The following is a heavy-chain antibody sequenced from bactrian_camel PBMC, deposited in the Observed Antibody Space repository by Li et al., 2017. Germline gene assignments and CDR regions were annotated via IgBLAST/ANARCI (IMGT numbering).Heavy chain of an antibody. D-gene: IGHD1*01. CDR2: IYTGGGST. Sequence: DVQLVESGGGSEQAGGSLRLSCAASGYTASSYSMAWFRQAPGKEREGVAIIYTGGGSTYYADSVKGRFTISRDNAKKTVFLQMNSLKADDTALYYCATDASHSIDTLNLFTYWGQGTQVTVS. V-gene: IGHV3S40*01. CDR3: ATDASHSIDTLNLFTY. J-gene: IGHJ4*01. CDR1: GYTASSYS.